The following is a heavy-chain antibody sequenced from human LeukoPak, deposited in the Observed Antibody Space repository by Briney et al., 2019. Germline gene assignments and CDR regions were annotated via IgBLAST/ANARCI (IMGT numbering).Heavy chain of an antibody. V-gene: IGHV1-69*13. CDR1: GGTFSSYA. Sequence: GASVKVSCKASGGTFSSYAISWVRQAPGQGLEWMGGIIPIFGTANYAQKFQGRVTITADESTSTAYMELSSLRSEDTAVYYCARDGFWSGNYYYYMDVWGKGTTVTVSS. D-gene: IGHD3-3*01. CDR3: ARDGFWSGNYYYYMDV. J-gene: IGHJ6*03. CDR2: IIPIFGTA.